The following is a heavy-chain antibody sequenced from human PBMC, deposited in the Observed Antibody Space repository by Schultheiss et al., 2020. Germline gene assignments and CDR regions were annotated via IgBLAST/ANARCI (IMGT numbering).Heavy chain of an antibody. J-gene: IGHJ3*02. CDR3: ARGSLRYSGIDAFDI. D-gene: IGHD5-12*01. CDR2: INHSGST. Sequence: SETLSLTCAVYGGSFSGYYWGWIRQPPGKGLEWIGEINHSGSTNYNPSLKSRVTISVDTSKNQFSLKLSSVTAADTAVYYCARGSLRYSGIDAFDIWGQGTMVTVSS. V-gene: IGHV4-34*01. CDR1: GGSFSGYY.